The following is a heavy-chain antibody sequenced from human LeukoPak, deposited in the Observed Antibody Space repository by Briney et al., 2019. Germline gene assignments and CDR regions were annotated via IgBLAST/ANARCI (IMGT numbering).Heavy chain of an antibody. V-gene: IGHV3-21*01. CDR1: GFTFSSYS. CDR3: ARGRGELLSYNWFDP. J-gene: IGHJ5*02. CDR2: ISSSSSYI. Sequence: GGSLRLSCAASGFTFSSYSMNWVRQAPGKGLEWVSSISSSSSYIYYADSVKGRFTISRDNAKNSLYLQMNSLRAEDTAVCYCARGRGELLSYNWFDPWGQGTLVTVSS. D-gene: IGHD1-26*01.